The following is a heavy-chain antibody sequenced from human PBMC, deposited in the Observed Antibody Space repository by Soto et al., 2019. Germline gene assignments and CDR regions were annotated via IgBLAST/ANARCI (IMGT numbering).Heavy chain of an antibody. D-gene: IGHD1-26*01. V-gene: IGHV1-58*01. CDR2: IVVGSGNT. Sequence: GASVKVSCKASGFTFTSSAVQWVRQARGQRLEWIGWIVVGSGNTNYAQKFQERVTITRDMSTSTAYMELSSLRSEDTAVYYCAADSLILNWFDPWGQGTLVTVSS. CDR3: AADSLILNWFDP. J-gene: IGHJ5*02. CDR1: GFTFTSSA.